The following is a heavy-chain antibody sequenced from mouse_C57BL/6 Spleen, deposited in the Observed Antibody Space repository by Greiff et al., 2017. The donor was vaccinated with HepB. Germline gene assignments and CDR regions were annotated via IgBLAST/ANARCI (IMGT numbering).Heavy chain of an antibody. CDR3: APGAMDY. CDR2: INPSDSDT. CDR1: GYTFTSYW. V-gene: IGHV1-74*01. J-gene: IGHJ4*01. Sequence: QVQLQQPGAELVKPGASVKVSCKASGYTFTSYWMHWVKQRPGQGLEWIGRINPSDSDTNYNQKFKSKATLTVDKSSSTAYMQLSSLTSEDSAVYYCAPGAMDYWGQGTSVTVSS.